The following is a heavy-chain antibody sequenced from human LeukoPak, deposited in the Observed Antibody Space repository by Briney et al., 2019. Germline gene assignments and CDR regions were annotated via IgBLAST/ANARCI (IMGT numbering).Heavy chain of an antibody. CDR2: MSYDGSNK. CDR1: GFTFSSYA. D-gene: IGHD6-13*01. CDR3: ARADRIATAGSAFDI. V-gene: IGHV3-30*04. J-gene: IGHJ3*02. Sequence: GGSLRLSCAASGFTFSSYAIHWVRQAPGKGLEWVADMSYDGSNKFYADSVRGRFTLSRDNSKNTLYLQMISLRSEDTAVYYCARADRIATAGSAFDIWGLGTMVTVSS.